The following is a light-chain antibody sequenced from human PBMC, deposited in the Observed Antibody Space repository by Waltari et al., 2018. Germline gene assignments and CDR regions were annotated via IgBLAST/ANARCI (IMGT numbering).Light chain of an antibody. CDR2: QAS. CDR3: QQYIAYWT. V-gene: IGKV1-5*03. Sequence: DFQMTQSPSILSASVGDRVTITCRASQSVGRLLAWYQPQPGSAPKLLIYQASNLESGVPSRFSGAGSGTEFTLTISSLQPDDFATYYCQQYIAYWTFGQGTKVQSK. J-gene: IGKJ1*01. CDR1: QSVGRL.